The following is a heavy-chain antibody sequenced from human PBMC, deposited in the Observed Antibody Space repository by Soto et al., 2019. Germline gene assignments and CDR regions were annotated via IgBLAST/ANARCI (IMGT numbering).Heavy chain of an antibody. V-gene: IGHV3-23*01. D-gene: IGHD3-16*02. CDR1: GFPFKTYG. Sequence: PGGSLRLSCATSGFPFKTYGMHWVRRAPGKGLAWVSAISGSGGSTYYADSVKGRFTISRDKSKNTLYLQMNSLRAEDTAVYYCAKVTFGGVIVRAFDAFDIWGQGTMVTVSS. CDR2: ISGSGGST. CDR3: AKVTFGGVIVRAFDAFDI. J-gene: IGHJ3*02.